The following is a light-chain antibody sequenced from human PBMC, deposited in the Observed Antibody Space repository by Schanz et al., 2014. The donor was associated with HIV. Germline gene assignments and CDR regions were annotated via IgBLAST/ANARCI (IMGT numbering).Light chain of an antibody. CDR2: RTN. CDR1: TSNIGTGYD. CDR3: SSYTSSSTVL. V-gene: IGLV1-40*01. Sequence: QSVLAQPLSVSGAPGQRVTISCTGSTSNIGTGYDVHWYQVLPGTAPKLLIYRTNQRPSGVPDRFSGSKSGNTASLTISGLQAEDEADYYCSSYTSSSTVLLGGGTKLTVL. J-gene: IGLJ2*01.